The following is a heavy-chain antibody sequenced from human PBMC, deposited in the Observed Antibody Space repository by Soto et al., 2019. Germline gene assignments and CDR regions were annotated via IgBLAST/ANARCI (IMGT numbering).Heavy chain of an antibody. D-gene: IGHD3-10*01. CDR3: AREEYYYGSGAFFDY. V-gene: IGHV1-69*08. CDR2: IIPILGIA. J-gene: IGHJ4*02. CDR1: GGTFSSYT. Sequence: QVQLVQSGAEVKKPGSSVKVSCKASGGTFSSYTISWVRQAPGQGLEWMGRIIPILGIANYAQKFQGGVTITAYKSTSTAYMELSSLRSEDTAVYYCAREEYYYGSGAFFDYWGQGTLVTVSS.